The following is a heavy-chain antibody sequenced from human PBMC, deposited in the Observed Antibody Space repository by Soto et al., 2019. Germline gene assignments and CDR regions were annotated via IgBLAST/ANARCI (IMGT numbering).Heavy chain of an antibody. J-gene: IGHJ4*02. D-gene: IGHD1-7*01. CDR1: GFTFSSYD. Sequence: EVQLAESGGGMVQPGGSLRLSCVASGFTFSSYDMHWVRQAPGKGLEYVSSSNSNGGTTYYGNSVKGRFTISRDNSKNTLYLQMGSLRAEDIAVYYCVRRVSGNYDYWGQGTLVTVSS. CDR3: VRRVSGNYDY. CDR2: SNSNGGTT. V-gene: IGHV3-64*01.